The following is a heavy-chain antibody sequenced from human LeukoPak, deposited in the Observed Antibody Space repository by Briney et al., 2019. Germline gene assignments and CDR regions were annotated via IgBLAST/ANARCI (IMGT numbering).Heavy chain of an antibody. Sequence: GGSLRLSCAASGFTFSSYWMNWLRLAPGKGLEWVSSISPDSNYKYYVDSVKGRFTISRDNAKSSLYLQMDSLRAEDTAVYYCVRGGYRGFDYEYWGQGTLVTVSS. CDR1: GFTFSSYW. CDR3: VRGGYRGFDYEY. D-gene: IGHD5-12*01. CDR2: ISPDSNYK. J-gene: IGHJ4*02. V-gene: IGHV3-21*01.